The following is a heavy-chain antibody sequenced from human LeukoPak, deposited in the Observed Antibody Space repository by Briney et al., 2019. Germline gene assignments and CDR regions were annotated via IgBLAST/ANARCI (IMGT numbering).Heavy chain of an antibody. V-gene: IGHV3-7*01. J-gene: IGHJ4*02. CDR3: AAWGLHNF. CDR2: INLGGSAS. CDR1: GFSISDYW. D-gene: IGHD7-27*01. Sequence: GGSLRLSCAASGFSISDYWMNWVRQVPGKGLEWVANINLGGSASLYVDSVKGRFTITRDNARSSLSLQMSSLKVEDTAIYYCAAWGLHNFWGQGTLVTVSS.